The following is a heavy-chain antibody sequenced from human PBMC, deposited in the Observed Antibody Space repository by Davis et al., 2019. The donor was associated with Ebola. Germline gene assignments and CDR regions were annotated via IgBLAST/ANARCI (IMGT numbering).Heavy chain of an antibody. CDR1: GFSFDDYA. CDR3: AEAGLGPSGTWGFDY. D-gene: IGHD6-13*01. CDR2: ISWNSGTI. Sequence: SLKISCVASGFSFDDYAMHWVRQAPGKGLEWVSGISWNSGTIGYADSVKGRFTISRDNAKNSLYLQMNSLRPEDTALYYCAEAGLGPSGTWGFDYWGQGTLVTVSS. J-gene: IGHJ4*02. V-gene: IGHV3-9*01.